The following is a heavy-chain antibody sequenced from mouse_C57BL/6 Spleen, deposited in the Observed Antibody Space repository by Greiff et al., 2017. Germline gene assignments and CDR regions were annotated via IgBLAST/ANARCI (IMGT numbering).Heavy chain of an antibody. J-gene: IGHJ1*03. V-gene: IGHV1-18*01. CDR2: INPNNGGT. Sequence: EVKLMESGPELVKPGASVKIPCKASGYTFTDYNMDWVKQSHGKSLEWIGDINPNNGGTIYNQKFKGKATLTVDKSSSTAYMELRSLTSEATAVYYCARVTTVVAGDWYFDVWGTGTTVTVSS. D-gene: IGHD1-1*01. CDR1: GYTFTDYN. CDR3: ARVTTVVAGDWYFDV.